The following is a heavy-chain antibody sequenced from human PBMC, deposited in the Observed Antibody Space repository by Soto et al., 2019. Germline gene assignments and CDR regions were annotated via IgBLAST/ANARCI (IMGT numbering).Heavy chain of an antibody. CDR3: ARDRGADTPFDY. D-gene: IGHD2-2*02. Sequence: GGSLRLSCAASGFTFSNYWIHWVRQPPGKGLMWVSRIDSGGITTRYSDSVRGRFTISRDNAKNTLYLQMDSLRVEDTAVYYCARDRGADTPFDYWGQGTLVTVSS. CDR1: GFTFSNYW. J-gene: IGHJ4*02. V-gene: IGHV3-74*01. CDR2: IDSGGITT.